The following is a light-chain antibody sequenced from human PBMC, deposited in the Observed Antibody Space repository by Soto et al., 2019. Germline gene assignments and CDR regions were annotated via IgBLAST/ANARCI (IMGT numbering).Light chain of an antibody. V-gene: IGKV1-5*03. CDR2: KAS. CDR3: QHYSSYPWT. Sequence: DVRETESPNTHSESSGEVVTVTGRASQTISSWLAWYQQKPGRAPNLLIHKASHLESGVPSRFSGSGSGTEFTLTISCLHPGYFATYYCQHYSSYPWTFGEGTKV. CDR1: QTISSW. J-gene: IGKJ1*01.